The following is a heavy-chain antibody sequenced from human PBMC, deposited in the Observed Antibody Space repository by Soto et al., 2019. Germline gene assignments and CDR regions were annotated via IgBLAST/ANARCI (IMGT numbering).Heavy chain of an antibody. CDR2: ISGYNGNT. CDR1: GYTFTSYG. V-gene: IGHV1-18*01. Sequence: QVQLVQSGAEVKKPGASVKVSCKTSGYTFTSYGVAWVRQAPGQGREWMGWISGYNGNTNYAQKLQGRVTMTTDTSTSTAYMELRSLRYDDTDVYYCARDPTGHFIEYWGQGTLVTVSS. J-gene: IGHJ4*02. CDR3: ARDPTGHFIEY. D-gene: IGHD1-1*01.